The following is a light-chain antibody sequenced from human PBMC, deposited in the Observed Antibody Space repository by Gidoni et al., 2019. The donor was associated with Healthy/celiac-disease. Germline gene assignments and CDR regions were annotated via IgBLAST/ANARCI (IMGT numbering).Light chain of an antibody. CDR2: DAS. J-gene: IGKJ4*01. V-gene: IGKV3-11*01. CDR1: QSVSSY. Sequence: EIVLTQSPATLSLSPGERATLSCRASQSVSSYLAWYQQKPGQAPRLLIYDASNRATGIPPRFSGSVSGTDFTLTISSLEPEDFAVYYCQQRSNWRGTFGRRTKVEIK. CDR3: QQRSNWRGT.